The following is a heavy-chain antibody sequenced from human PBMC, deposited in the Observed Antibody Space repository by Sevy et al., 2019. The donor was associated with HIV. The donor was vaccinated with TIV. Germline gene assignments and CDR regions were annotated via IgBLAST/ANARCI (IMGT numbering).Heavy chain of an antibody. V-gene: IGHV1-24*01. CDR2: FDPEDGET. J-gene: IGHJ4*02. CDR1: GYTLTELS. CDR3: ATDEAMTKGFDY. Sequence: ASVKVSCKVSGYTLTELSMHWVRQAPGKGLEWMGGFDPEDGETNYAQKFQGRVTITRDTSTDTAYMGLSSLRSEDTAVYYWATDEAMTKGFDYWGQGTLVTVSS.